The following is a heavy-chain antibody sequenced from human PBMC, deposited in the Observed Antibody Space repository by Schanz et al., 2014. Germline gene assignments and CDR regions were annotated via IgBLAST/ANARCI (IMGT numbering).Heavy chain of an antibody. CDR2: ISGTGGDDT. Sequence: EVQLLESGGGLVQPGGSLRLSCAASGFSFGTYAMSWVRQAPGKGLLWVSSISGTGGDDTYYADSVKGRFTISRDNSKNTLFLQMNSLRVEDSAIYYCAKDISDTSGKDDYWGQGTLVTASS. CDR1: GFSFGTYA. D-gene: IGHD3-22*01. V-gene: IGHV3-23*01. J-gene: IGHJ4*02. CDR3: AKDISDTSGKDDY.